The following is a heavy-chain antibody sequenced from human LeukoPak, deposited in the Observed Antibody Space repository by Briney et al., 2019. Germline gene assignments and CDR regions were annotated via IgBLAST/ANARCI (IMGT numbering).Heavy chain of an antibody. J-gene: IGHJ4*02. CDR2: ITVASGNT. Sequence: GASVKVSCKTLGYTFITSSIYWVRQAPGQRLEWLGWITVASGNTGYSENLQGRVTLTRDTSANTAYMELRNLKSEDTAVYYCVGGSLGFWGQGTLVTVSP. V-gene: IGHV1-3*01. CDR3: VGGSLGF. CDR1: GYTFITSS.